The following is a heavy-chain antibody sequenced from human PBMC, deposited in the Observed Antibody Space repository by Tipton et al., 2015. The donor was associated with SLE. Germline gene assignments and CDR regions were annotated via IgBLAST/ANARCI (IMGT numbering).Heavy chain of an antibody. J-gene: IGHJ3*02. CDR2: IGYTGST. Sequence: TLSLTCTVSGGSFSGYYWTWIRQPPGKGLEWIGLIGYTGSTNYNPSLKSRVTMSVDTSKNQFSLKLSSVTAADTAVYYCARFLDTFDIWGQGTTVTVS. CDR1: GGSFSGYY. V-gene: IGHV4-59*08. CDR3: ARFLDTFDI. D-gene: IGHD3-3*01.